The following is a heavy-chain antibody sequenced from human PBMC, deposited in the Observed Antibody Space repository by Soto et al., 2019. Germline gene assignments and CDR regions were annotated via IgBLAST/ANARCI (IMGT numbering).Heavy chain of an antibody. J-gene: IGHJ6*02. CDR2: ISYDGSNK. CDR3: ARAQQQLVPYYYYYGMDV. D-gene: IGHD6-13*01. CDR1: GFTFSSYA. V-gene: IGHV3-30*04. Sequence: GGSLRLSCAASGFTFSSYAMHWVRQAPGKGLEWVAVISYDGSNKYYADSVKGRFTISRDNSKNTLYLQMNSLRAEDTAVYDCARAQQQLVPYYYYYGMDVWGQGTTVTVSS.